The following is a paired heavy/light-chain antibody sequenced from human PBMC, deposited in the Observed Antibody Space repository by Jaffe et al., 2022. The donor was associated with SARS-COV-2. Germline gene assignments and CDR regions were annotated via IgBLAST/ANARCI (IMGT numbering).Light chain of an antibody. CDR1: QSLLHSNGYNY. CDR3: MQAVQSPYT. CDR2: LGS. J-gene: IGKJ2*01. Sequence: DIVMTQSPLSLPVTPGEPASISCRSSQSLLHSNGYNYLDWYLQKPGQSPQLLIYLGSNRASGVPDRFSGSGSGTDFTLKISRVEAEDVGVYYCMQAVQSPYTFGQGTKLEIK. V-gene: IGKV2-28*01.
Heavy chain of an antibody. J-gene: IGHJ2*01. CDR1: GGSISSGSYY. V-gene: IGHV4-61*02. CDR3: ARESDSRGYRYYYFDL. Sequence: QVQLQESGPGLVKPSRTLSLTCTVSGGSISSGSYYWTWIRQPAGKGLEWIGRIYTSGSTSYNPSLKSRVTISVDTSKSQFSLKLSSVTAADTAVYYCARESDSRGYRYYYFDLWGRVTLVTVSS. CDR2: IYTSGST. D-gene: IGHD3-22*01.